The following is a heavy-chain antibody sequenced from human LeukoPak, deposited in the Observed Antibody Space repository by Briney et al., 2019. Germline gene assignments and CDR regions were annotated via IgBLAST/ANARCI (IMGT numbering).Heavy chain of an antibody. V-gene: IGHV4-30-2*01. CDR2: IYHSGST. CDR3: ARVDGSGSYYSP. CDR1: GGSISSGGYS. Sequence: SQTLSLTCAVSGGSISSGGYSWSWIRQPPGKGLEWIGYIYHSGSTHYNPSLKSRVTISVDRSKNQFSLKLSSVTAADTAVYYCARVDGSGSYYSPWGQGTLVTVSS. D-gene: IGHD3-10*01. J-gene: IGHJ5*02.